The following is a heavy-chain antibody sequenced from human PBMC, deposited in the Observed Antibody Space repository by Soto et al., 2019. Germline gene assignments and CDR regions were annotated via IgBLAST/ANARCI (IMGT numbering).Heavy chain of an antibody. V-gene: IGHV5-51*01. CDR2: IFPSDSDT. J-gene: IGHJ5*02. Sequence: PGGSLKISCRTPGYRFTSYWNAWVRQMPGKGLEGMGIIFPSDSDTRYSPSFQGQVTLSADRSTSTVFLQWASLKASDTAVYFCARKDKSGYFTWFDPWGQGTLVTVSS. CDR3: ARKDKSGYFTWFDP. D-gene: IGHD3-22*01. CDR1: GYRFTSYW.